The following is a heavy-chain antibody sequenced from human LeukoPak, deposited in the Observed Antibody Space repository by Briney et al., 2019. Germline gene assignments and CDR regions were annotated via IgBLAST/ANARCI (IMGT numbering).Heavy chain of an antibody. Sequence: AASVKVSCKASGYTFTSYYMHWVRQAPGQGLEWMGIINPSGGSTSYAQKFQGRVTMTRDTSTSTVYMELSSLRSEDTAVYYCARVSAPRPFGAAAGPFDYWGQGTLVTVSS. CDR2: INPSGGST. CDR1: GYTFTSYY. J-gene: IGHJ4*02. D-gene: IGHD6-13*01. CDR3: ARVSAPRPFGAAAGPFDY. V-gene: IGHV1-46*01.